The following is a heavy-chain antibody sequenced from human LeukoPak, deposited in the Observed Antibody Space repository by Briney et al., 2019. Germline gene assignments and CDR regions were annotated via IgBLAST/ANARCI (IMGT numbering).Heavy chain of an antibody. V-gene: IGHV3-48*03. Sequence: GGSLRLSCAASGFTFSSYEMNWVRQAPGKGLEWVSYISSSGSTIYYADSVKGRFTISRDNAKNSLYLQMNSLRAEDTAVYYCASYYGSGSYYSIYYYYYMDVWGKGTTVTVSS. CDR1: GFTFSSYE. J-gene: IGHJ6*03. CDR2: ISSSGSTI. D-gene: IGHD3-10*01. CDR3: ASYYGSGSYYSIYYYYYMDV.